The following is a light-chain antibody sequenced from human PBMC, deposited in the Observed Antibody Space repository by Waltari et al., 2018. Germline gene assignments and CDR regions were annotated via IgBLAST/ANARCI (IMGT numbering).Light chain of an antibody. J-gene: IGKJ2*01. Sequence: EIVLTQSPGTLSLSTGETATLSCRASQSLNQNYLAWYRQRPGQAPGPLIHETSRRTTGIPDRFSGSGFGTDFALPISRLEAEDSAVFYCQQYGSSPYTFWQGTKLEIK. CDR3: QQYGSSPYT. V-gene: IGKV3-20*01. CDR1: QSLNQNY. CDR2: ETS.